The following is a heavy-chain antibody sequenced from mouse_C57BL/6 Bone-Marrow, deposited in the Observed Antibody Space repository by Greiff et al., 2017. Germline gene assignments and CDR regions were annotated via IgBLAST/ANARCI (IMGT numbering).Heavy chain of an antibody. Sequence: QVQLQQSGAELVKPGASVKISCKASGYAFSSYWMNWVKQRPGKGLEWIGQIYPGDGDTNYNGQFKGKATLTADKSSSTAYMQLSSLTSEDSAVYFCARRTLYYYGSSDYWGQGTTLTVSS. CDR1: GYAFSSYW. D-gene: IGHD1-1*01. CDR3: ARRTLYYYGSSDY. V-gene: IGHV1-80*01. J-gene: IGHJ2*01. CDR2: IYPGDGDT.